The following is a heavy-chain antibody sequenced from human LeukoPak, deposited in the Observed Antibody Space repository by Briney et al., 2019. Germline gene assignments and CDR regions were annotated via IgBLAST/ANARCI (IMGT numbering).Heavy chain of an antibody. D-gene: IGHD3-10*01. CDR3: AKVPYGSGTRGGFDY. V-gene: IGHV3-23*01. CDR2: ISGSGDFT. Sequence: GGTLRLSCAASGFTFSSYGMSWVRQAPGKGLEWVSTISGSGDFTYYADSVKGRFTISRDNSKNTLYLQMNSLRAEDTAVYYCAKVPYGSGTRGGFDYWGQGTLVTVSS. CDR1: GFTFSSYG. J-gene: IGHJ4*02.